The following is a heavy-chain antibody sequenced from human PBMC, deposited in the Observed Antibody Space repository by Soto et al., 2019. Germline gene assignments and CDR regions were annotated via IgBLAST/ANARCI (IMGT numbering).Heavy chain of an antibody. Sequence: GPLRLSFADSGFTFSNYAMRSVLQAPVKVLEWVSTMSGRGGNTYYSDYVQGGFTIYRDNSMNTLYLQIDSLRVEASAVYSCAKAGCSGGTCYLYYFDYWGQGAPVTVSS. J-gene: IGHJ4*02. D-gene: IGHD2-15*01. CDR1: GFTFSNYA. V-gene: IGHV3-23*01. CDR2: MSGRGGNT. CDR3: AKAGCSGGTCYLYYFDY.